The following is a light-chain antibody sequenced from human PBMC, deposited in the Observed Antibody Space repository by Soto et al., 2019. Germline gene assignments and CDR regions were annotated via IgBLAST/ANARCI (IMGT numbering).Light chain of an antibody. CDR3: NSYTSTSPPYV. CDR1: SSDIGRYNF. V-gene: IGLV2-14*01. J-gene: IGLJ1*01. CDR2: DVS. Sequence: QSVLSQPSSLSGSAGQSINTSCPGTSSDIGRYNFVSWYQQRPGQAPKLLIFDVSHRPSGISDRFSGSKSGYTASLTISGLQAEDEADYYCNSYTSTSPPYVFGTGTKVTVL.